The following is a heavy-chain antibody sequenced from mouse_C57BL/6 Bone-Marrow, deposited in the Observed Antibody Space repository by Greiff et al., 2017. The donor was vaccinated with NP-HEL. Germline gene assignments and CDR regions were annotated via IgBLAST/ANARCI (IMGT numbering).Heavy chain of an antibody. D-gene: IGHD3-1*01. J-gene: IGHJ4*01. CDR1: GFNIKDDY. Sequence: VQLKESGAELVRPGASVKLSCTASGFNIKDDYMHWVKQRPEQGLEWIGWIDRENGDTEYASKFQGKATITADTSSNTAYLPLSSLTSEDTAVYYCTTGGLYAMDYWGQGTSVTVSS. V-gene: IGHV14-4*01. CDR3: TTGGLYAMDY. CDR2: IDRENGDT.